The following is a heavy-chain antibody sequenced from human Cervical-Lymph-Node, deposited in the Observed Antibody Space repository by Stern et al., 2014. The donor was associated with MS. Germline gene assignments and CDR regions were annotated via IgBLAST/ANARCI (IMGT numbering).Heavy chain of an antibody. V-gene: IGHV1-46*03. CDR2: LDPDRGTT. CDR3: VSDPSRDGYNIAY. D-gene: IGHD5-24*01. Sequence: VQLVQSGAEVKKPGASVKISCKASGYRFTSYYIHWVRQAPGQGLEWMGVLDPDRGTTISAQKFQGRVTMTRDTSTSTGYMGLSSLRSDDAAVYFCVSDPSRDGYNIAYWGQGTLVTVSS. J-gene: IGHJ4*02. CDR1: GYRFTSYY.